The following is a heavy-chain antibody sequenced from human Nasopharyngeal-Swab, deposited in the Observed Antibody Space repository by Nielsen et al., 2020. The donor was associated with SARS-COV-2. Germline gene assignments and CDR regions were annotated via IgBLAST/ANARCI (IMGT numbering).Heavy chain of an antibody. CDR3: ARDGGEHYMDV. V-gene: IGHV3-21*01. D-gene: IGHD1-26*01. J-gene: IGHJ6*03. CDR2: ISSSSSYI. CDR1: GFTFSSYS. Sequence: GESLKISCAASGFTFSSYSMNWVRQAPGKGLEWVSSISSSSSYIYYADSVKGRFTIPRDNAKNSLYLQMNSLRAEDTAVYYCARDGGEHYMDVWGKGTTVTVSS.